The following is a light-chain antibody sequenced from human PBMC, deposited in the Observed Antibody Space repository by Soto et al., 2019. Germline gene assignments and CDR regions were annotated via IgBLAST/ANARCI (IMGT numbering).Light chain of an antibody. J-gene: IGKJ1*01. CDR3: QQSYSTPRT. Sequence: IQMNQSASSLSASVGDRVTITCRASQSISSYLNWYQQKPGKAPKLLIYAASSLQSGVPSRFSGSGSGTDFTLTISSLQTEDFATYYCQQSYSTPRTFGQGTKVDIK. CDR1: QSISSY. CDR2: AAS. V-gene: IGKV1-39*01.